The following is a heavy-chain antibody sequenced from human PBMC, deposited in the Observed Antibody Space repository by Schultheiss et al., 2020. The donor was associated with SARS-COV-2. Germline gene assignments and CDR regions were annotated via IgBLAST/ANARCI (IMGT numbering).Heavy chain of an antibody. CDR3: AKDRLRGPSDY. J-gene: IGHJ4*02. CDR1: GFTLSGSA. V-gene: IGHV3-23*01. Sequence: GGSLRLSCAVSGFTLSGSAMTWVRQAPGKGLEWVSAISGSGGSTYYADSVKGRFTISRDNSKNTLYLQMNSLRAEDTAVYYCAKDRLRGPSDYWGQGTLVTVSS. CDR2: ISGSGGST. D-gene: IGHD3-10*01.